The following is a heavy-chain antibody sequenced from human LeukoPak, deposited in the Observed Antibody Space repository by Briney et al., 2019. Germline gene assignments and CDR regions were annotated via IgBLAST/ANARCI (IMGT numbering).Heavy chain of an antibody. CDR2: IRYDELQD. D-gene: IGHD1-26*01. CDR3: AKGRELEENVFDY. CDR1: GFTFRNHG. Sequence: PGGSLRLSCATSGFTFRNHGMHWVRQAPGKGLEWVAFIRYDELQDYYADSVRGRFTISRDNAKNSLYLQMNSLRAEDTALYYCAKGRELEENVFDYWGQGTLVTVSS. J-gene: IGHJ4*02. V-gene: IGHV3-30*02.